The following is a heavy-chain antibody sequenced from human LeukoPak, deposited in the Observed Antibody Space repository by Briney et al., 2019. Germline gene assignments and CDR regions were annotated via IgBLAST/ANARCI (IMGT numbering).Heavy chain of an antibody. Sequence: GGSLRLSCAASGFTFSDYYMSWIRQAPGKGLEWVSYISSSGSTIYYADSVKGRSTISRDNAKNSLYLQMNSLRAEDTAVYYCARVFLEMATTPYYFDYWGQGTLVTVSS. V-gene: IGHV3-11*01. CDR3: ARVFLEMATTPYYFDY. CDR2: ISSSGSTI. D-gene: IGHD5-24*01. CDR1: GFTFSDYY. J-gene: IGHJ4*02.